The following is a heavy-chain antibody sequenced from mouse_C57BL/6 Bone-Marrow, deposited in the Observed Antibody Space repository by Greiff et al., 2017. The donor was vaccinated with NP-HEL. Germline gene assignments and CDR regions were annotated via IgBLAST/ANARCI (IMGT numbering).Heavy chain of an antibody. D-gene: IGHD2-2*01. V-gene: IGHV1-69*01. Sequence: VQLQQPGAELVMPGASVKLSCKASGYTFTSYWMHWVKQRPGQGLEWIGEIDPSDSYTNYNQKFKGKSTLTVDKSSSTAYMQLSSLTSEDSAVYYCARGMVSRGDYWGQGTTLTVSS. CDR1: GYTFTSYW. CDR2: IDPSDSYT. J-gene: IGHJ2*01. CDR3: ARGMVSRGDY.